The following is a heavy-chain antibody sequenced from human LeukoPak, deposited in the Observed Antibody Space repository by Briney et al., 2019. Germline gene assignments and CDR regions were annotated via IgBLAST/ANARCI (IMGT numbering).Heavy chain of an antibody. Sequence: ASVKVSCKASGYTFTSYGIIWVRQAPGQGLEWMGWISAYNGNTNYAQKLQGRVTMTTDTSTSTAYMELRSLRSDDTAVYYCARDSSGWYSDYFDYWGQGTLVTVSS. D-gene: IGHD6-19*01. CDR2: ISAYNGNT. V-gene: IGHV1-18*01. CDR3: ARDSSGWYSDYFDY. CDR1: GYTFTSYG. J-gene: IGHJ4*02.